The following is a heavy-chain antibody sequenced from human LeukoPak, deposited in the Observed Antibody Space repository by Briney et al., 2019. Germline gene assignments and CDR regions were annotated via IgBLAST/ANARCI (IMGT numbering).Heavy chain of an antibody. CDR2: IHRDDKT. CDR1: GFTVSSSF. D-gene: IGHD4-23*01. J-gene: IGHJ4*02. CDR3: ARDKAYGGNSPTFDY. Sequence: PGGSLRLSCAASGFTVSSSFIYWVRRAPGKGLERVSFIHRDDKTYYADSVKGRFTISRDNSKNTLYLQMNSLRAEDTAVYYCARDKAYGGNSPTFDYWGQGTLVTVSS. V-gene: IGHV3-53*05.